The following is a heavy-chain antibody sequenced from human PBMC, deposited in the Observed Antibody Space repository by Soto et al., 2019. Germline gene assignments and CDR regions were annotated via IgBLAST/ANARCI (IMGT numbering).Heavy chain of an antibody. CDR3: ARIYSSSSYYFDY. V-gene: IGHV4-31*03. CDR1: GGSINSGGYY. J-gene: IGHJ4*02. CDR2: IYYSGST. Sequence: QVQLQESGPGLVKPSQTLSLTCTVSGGSINSGGYYWSWIRQHPGKGLEWIGYIYYSGSTYYNPSLKSRVTVSVDTSNNQFSLRLSSVTAADTAVYYCARIYSSSSYYFDYWGQGTLVTGSS. D-gene: IGHD6-6*01.